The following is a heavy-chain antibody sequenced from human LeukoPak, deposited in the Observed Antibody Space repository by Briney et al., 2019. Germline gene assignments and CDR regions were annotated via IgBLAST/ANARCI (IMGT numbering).Heavy chain of an antibody. Sequence: GGSLRLSCAASGFTFSSYWMSWVRQAPGKGLEGVANIKQDGSEKYYVDSVKGRFTISRDNAKNSLYLQMNSLRAEDTAVYYCARANKGGSPGLYYFDYWGQGTLVTVSS. CDR3: ARANKGGSPGLYYFDY. CDR2: IKQDGSEK. CDR1: GFTFSSYW. J-gene: IGHJ4*02. D-gene: IGHD1-14*01. V-gene: IGHV3-7*01.